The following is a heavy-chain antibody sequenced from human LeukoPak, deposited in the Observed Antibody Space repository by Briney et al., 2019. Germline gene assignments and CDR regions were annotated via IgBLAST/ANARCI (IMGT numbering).Heavy chain of an antibody. D-gene: IGHD2-2*01. CDR3: AKADIVVVPAAQSDY. J-gene: IGHJ4*02. CDR1: GFTFSSYA. V-gene: IGHV3-23*01. Sequence: GSLRLSCAASGFTFSSYAMSWVRHAREKVLEWLSAISGSGGSTYYADSVKGRFTISRDNSKNTLYLQMNSLRAEDTAVYYCAKADIVVVPAAQSDYWGQGTLVTVSS. CDR2: ISGSGGST.